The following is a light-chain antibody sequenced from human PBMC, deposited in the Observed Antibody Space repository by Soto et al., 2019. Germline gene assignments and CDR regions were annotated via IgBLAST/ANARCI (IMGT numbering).Light chain of an antibody. V-gene: IGKV1-5*03. CDR2: KAS. CDR3: QQYDIYWT. Sequence: DIQMTQSPSTLSASVGDRVTTTCRASQSISNWLAWYQQRPGKAPKLLIYKASNLESGVPSRFSGSGSGTEFTLTISSLQPDDFATYYCQQYDIYWTFGQGTKV. CDR1: QSISNW. J-gene: IGKJ1*01.